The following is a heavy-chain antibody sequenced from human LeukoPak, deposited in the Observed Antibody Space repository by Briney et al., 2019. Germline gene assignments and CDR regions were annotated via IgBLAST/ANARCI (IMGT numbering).Heavy chain of an antibody. CDR3: AREGRESSGWSTHQYYYYGMDV. D-gene: IGHD6-19*01. Sequence: HVASVKVSCKASGYTFTSYAMHWVRQAPGQRLEWMGWINAGNGNTKYSQKFQGRVTITRDTSASTAYMELSSLRSDDTAVYYCAREGRESSGWSTHQYYYYGMDVWGQGTTVTVSS. V-gene: IGHV1-3*01. CDR2: INAGNGNT. J-gene: IGHJ6*02. CDR1: GYTFTSYA.